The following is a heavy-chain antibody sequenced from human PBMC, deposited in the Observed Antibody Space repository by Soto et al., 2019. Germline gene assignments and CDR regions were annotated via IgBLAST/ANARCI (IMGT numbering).Heavy chain of an antibody. CDR2: IYHSGST. D-gene: IGHD2-8*01. V-gene: IGHV4-30-2*01. J-gene: IGHJ4*02. Sequence: LSLTCAVSGGSISSGGYSWSWIRQPPGKGLEWIGYIYHSGSTYYNPSLKSRVTISVDRSKNQFSLKLSSVTAADTAVYYCASQLGYCTNGVCYELDYWGQGTLVTVSS. CDR3: ASQLGYCTNGVCYELDY. CDR1: GGSISSGGYS.